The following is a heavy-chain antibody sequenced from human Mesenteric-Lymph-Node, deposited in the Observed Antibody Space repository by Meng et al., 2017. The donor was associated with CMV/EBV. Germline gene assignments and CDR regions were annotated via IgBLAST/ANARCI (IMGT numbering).Heavy chain of an antibody. CDR3: ARLRDPGHYFDY. CDR1: GFTFSSYG. J-gene: IGHJ4*02. V-gene: IGHV3-21*01. Sequence: GESLKISCAASGFTFSSYGLIWVRQAPGKGLEWVSSIPDDASFMHYADSVKGRFTISRDNAKNSLYLQMNSLRAEDTAAYYCARLRDPGHYFDYWGQGTLVTVSS. CDR2: IPDDASFM.